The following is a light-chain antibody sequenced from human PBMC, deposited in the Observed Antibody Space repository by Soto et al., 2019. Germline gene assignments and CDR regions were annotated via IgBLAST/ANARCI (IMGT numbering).Light chain of an antibody. J-gene: IGLJ1*01. CDR1: SSNIGAGYD. CDR2: GNI. CDR3: QSYDTSLSAYV. V-gene: IGLV1-40*01. Sequence: VLAQPPSVSGAPGQKVTISCTGSSSNIGAGYDLHWYQQLPGTAPKLLLYGNINRPSGVPDRFSGSKSGTSASLAITGLQAEDEADYYCQSYDTSLSAYVFGTGTKVTVL.